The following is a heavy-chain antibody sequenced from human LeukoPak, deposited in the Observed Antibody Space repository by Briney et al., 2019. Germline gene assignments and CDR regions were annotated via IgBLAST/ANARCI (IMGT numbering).Heavy chain of an antibody. CDR3: ARSPVAIYYYYMDV. D-gene: IGHD6-19*01. V-gene: IGHV3-21*01. CDR1: GFTFSSYS. Sequence: PGGSLRLSCAASGFTFSSYSMNWVRQAPGKGLEWVSSISSSSSYIYYADSVKGRFTISRDNAKNSLYLQMNSLRAEDTAVYYCARSPVAIYYYYMDVWGKGTTVTVSS. CDR2: ISSSSSYI. J-gene: IGHJ6*03.